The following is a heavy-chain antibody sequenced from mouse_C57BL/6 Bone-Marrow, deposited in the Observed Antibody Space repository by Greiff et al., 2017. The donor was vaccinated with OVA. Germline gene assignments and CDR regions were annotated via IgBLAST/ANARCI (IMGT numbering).Heavy chain of an antibody. J-gene: IGHJ1*03. CDR2: IYPRSGNT. CDR3: ARPILRRDWYFDV. Sequence: QVQLQQSGAELARPGASVKLSCKASGYTFTSYGISWVKQRTGQGLEWIGEIYPRSGNTYYNEKFKGKATLTADKSSSTAYMELRSLTSEDSAVYFCARPILRRDWYFDVWGTGTTVTVSS. D-gene: IGHD1-1*01. CDR1: GYTFTSYG. V-gene: IGHV1-81*01.